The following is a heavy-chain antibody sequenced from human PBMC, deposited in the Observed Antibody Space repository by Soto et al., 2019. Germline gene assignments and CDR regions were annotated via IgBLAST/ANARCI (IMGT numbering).Heavy chain of an antibody. D-gene: IGHD3-10*01. CDR2: ISGGGDTT. J-gene: IGHJ4*02. Sequence: EVQLLESGGGLVQPGGSLRLSCAASGFTFNNYAMTWVRQAPGKGLEWVSAISGGGDTTSYADSVKGRFTVSRDGSKNTLYLHMSSMRAEDKALYYCAKGRGGSGSLTPRVDFWGQGTLVTVSS. CDR3: AKGRGGSGSLTPRVDF. V-gene: IGHV3-23*01. CDR1: GFTFNNYA.